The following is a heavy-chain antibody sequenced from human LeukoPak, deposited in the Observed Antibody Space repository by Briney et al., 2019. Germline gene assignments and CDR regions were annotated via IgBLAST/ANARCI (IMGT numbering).Heavy chain of an antibody. V-gene: IGHV3-53*01. CDR3: ASDDRGLFDY. Sequence: QPGGSLRLSCAASGFIVSSKYMSWVRQAPGKGLEWVSVIYSGSSTFYADSVKGRFSLSRDNSRNTLYLQMSSLRVEDTAVYYCASDDRGLFDYWGQGTLVTVS. CDR2: IYSGSST. CDR1: GFIVSSKY. J-gene: IGHJ4*02. D-gene: IGHD3-22*01.